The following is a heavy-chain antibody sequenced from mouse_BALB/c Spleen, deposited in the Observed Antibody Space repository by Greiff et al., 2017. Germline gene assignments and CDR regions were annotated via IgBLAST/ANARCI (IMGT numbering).Heavy chain of an antibody. CDR3: ARGYYGYDPFAY. V-gene: IGHV5-4*02. D-gene: IGHD2-2*01. CDR2: ISDGGSYT. J-gene: IGHJ3*01. Sequence: EVNLVESGGGLVKPGGSLKLSCAASGFTFSDYYMYWVRQTPEKRLEWVATISDGGSYTYYPDSVKGRFTISRDNAKNNLYLQMSSLKSEDTAMYYCARGYYGYDPFAYWGQGTLVTVSA. CDR1: GFTFSDYY.